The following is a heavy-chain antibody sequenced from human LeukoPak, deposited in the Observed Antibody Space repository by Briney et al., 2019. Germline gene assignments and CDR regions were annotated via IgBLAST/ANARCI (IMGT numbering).Heavy chain of an antibody. CDR3: ARHLRWNAENYFDY. CDR2: IYTSGST. Sequence: SETLSLTCTVSGGSISSYYWSWLRQPAGKGLEWIGRIYTSGSTNYNPSLKSRVTMSVDTSKNQFSLKLSSVTAADTAVYYCARHLRWNAENYFDYWGQGTLVTVSS. D-gene: IGHD4-23*01. J-gene: IGHJ4*02. CDR1: GGSISSYY. V-gene: IGHV4-4*07.